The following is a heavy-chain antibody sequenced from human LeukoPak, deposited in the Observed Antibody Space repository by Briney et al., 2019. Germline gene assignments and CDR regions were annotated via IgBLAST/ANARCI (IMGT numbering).Heavy chain of an antibody. CDR3: ASWGAGGNS. V-gene: IGHV3-23*01. J-gene: IGHJ4*02. Sequence: GGSLRLSCAVSGITLSNYGMSWVRQAPGKGLEWVAGISDSGGSTNYADSVKGRFTIARDNADNSLSLQMNSLRAEDTAVYYCASWGAGGNSWGQGTLVTVSS. CDR2: ISDSGGST. CDR1: GITLSNYG. D-gene: IGHD3-16*01.